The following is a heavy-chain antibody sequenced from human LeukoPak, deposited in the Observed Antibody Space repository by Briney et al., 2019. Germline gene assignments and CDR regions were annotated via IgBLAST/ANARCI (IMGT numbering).Heavy chain of an antibody. CDR3: VRDRGISFYFDY. CDR1: GFPFTTYN. Sequence: GGSLRLSCAVSGFPFTTYNMNWVRQAPGKGLEWVSYIDSSSSTIYYADSVKGRFTVSRDNAKNSLDLQMNSLRSEDTAVYYCVRDRGISFYFDYWGQGTLVTVSS. CDR2: IDSSSSTI. D-gene: IGHD3-16*02. J-gene: IGHJ4*02. V-gene: IGHV3-48*01.